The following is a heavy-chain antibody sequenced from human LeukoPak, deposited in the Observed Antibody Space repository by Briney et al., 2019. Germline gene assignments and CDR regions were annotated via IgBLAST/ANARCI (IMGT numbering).Heavy chain of an antibody. CDR1: GGSISGTNW. Sequence: SETLSLTCGVSGGSISGTNWWSWVLRPPRQGREWIGEISLAGQTNYNPSLHGRVTMSLDKSSNQLSLHLTSVTAADTATYYCSRERGPFCPFGYWGQGTLVIVSS. D-gene: IGHD3-16*01. J-gene: IGHJ4*02. V-gene: IGHV4/OR15-8*02. CDR2: ISLAGQT. CDR3: SRERGPFCPFGY.